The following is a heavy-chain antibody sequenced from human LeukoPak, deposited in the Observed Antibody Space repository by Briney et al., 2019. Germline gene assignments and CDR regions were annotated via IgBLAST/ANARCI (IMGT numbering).Heavy chain of an antibody. CDR2: IYYSGST. CDR1: GGSISSSSYY. J-gene: IGHJ5*02. D-gene: IGHD6-19*01. V-gene: IGHV4-39*01. Sequence: SETLSLTCTVSGGSISSSSYYWGWIRQPPGKGLEWIGTIYYSGSTYYNPSLKSRVTISVDTSRNQFSLRLTSVTAADTAVYYCARPRTRLAWFDPWGQGTLVTVSS. CDR3: ARPRTRLAWFDP.